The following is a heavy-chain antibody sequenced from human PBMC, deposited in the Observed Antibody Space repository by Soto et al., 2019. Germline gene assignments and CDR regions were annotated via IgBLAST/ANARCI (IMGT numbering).Heavy chain of an antibody. Sequence: EVPVLESGGGLVQPGGSLRLSCAASGFSFGDYAMSWVRQAPGKGLEWVSGISGTGSRTSYADSVRGRFTISRDNVNNTLSLQMDSLRAEDTAVYYCARGGRYPYGYGDDSYGMDVWGQGTTVTVSS. CDR3: ARGGRYPYGYGDDSYGMDV. CDR1: GFSFGDYA. J-gene: IGHJ6*02. D-gene: IGHD5-18*01. CDR2: ISGTGSRT. V-gene: IGHV3-23*01.